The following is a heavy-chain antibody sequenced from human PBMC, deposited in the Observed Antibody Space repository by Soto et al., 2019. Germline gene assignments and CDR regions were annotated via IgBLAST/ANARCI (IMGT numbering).Heavy chain of an antibody. J-gene: IGHJ4*02. D-gene: IGHD2-15*01. V-gene: IGHV3-9*01. Sequence: GGSLRLSCAASGFTFDDYAMHWVRQAPGKGLEWVSGISWNSGRSTYYADSVKDRFTISRDNSKNTLFLQMGSLRPEDTAIYYCVKQAHGLDGVAFDYWGQGTQVTVSS. CDR2: ISWNSGRST. CDR3: VKQAHGLDGVAFDY. CDR1: GFTFDDYA.